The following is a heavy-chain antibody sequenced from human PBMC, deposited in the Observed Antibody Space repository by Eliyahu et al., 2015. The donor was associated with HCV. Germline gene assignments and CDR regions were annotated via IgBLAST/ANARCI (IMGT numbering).Heavy chain of an antibody. CDR1: GFTVSSRY. D-gene: IGHD1-26*01. Sequence: ELQLVQTGGGLIQPGGSLRLSCAASGFTVSSRYMSWVRPGSGKDPEWVPLIHSGGNTYYAESVKGRFTISRDNSKNTLYLQMNSLRAEDTAVYYCARDQGYSGSYRGWFDPWGQGTPVTVSS. CDR3: ARDQGYSGSYRGWFDP. CDR2: IHSGGNT. J-gene: IGHJ5*02. V-gene: IGHV3-53*02.